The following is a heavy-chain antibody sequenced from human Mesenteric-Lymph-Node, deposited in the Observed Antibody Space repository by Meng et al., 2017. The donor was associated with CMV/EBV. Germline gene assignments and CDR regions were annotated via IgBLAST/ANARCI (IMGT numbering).Heavy chain of an antibody. J-gene: IGHJ4*02. CDR2: IYYSGSTHYTATT. CDR3: ARSEVVDRPIFGTPEAIDY. Sequence: SETLSLTCTVSGGSFTGGDYYWTWIRQPPGKGLEWVGYIYYSGSTHYTATTYYNPSLNSRITISIDTSKNQFSLRLRSVTTADTAVYYCARSEVVDRPIFGTPEAIDYWGQGTLVTVSS. V-gene: IGHV4-30-4*08. D-gene: IGHD3-3*02. CDR1: GGSFTGGDYY.